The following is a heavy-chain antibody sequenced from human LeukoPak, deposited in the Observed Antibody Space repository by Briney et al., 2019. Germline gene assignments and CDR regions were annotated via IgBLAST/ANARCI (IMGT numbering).Heavy chain of an antibody. D-gene: IGHD1-26*01. J-gene: IGHJ4*02. Sequence: GGSLRLSCAASGFTFSRFWMSWVRQAPGKGLEWVANIKQDGRDKYYVDSVKGRFTISRDNAKNSLYLQMSGLRAEDAAVYYCTSGVGSTDFDYWGQGTLVTVSS. CDR3: TSGVGSTDFDY. V-gene: IGHV3-7*01. CDR1: GFTFSRFW. CDR2: IKQDGRDK.